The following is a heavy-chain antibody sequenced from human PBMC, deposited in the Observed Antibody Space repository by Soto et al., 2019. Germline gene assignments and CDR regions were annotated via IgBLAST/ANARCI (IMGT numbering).Heavy chain of an antibody. CDR1: GYTFTNYA. D-gene: IGHD1-26*01. CDR2: INTGKGDT. Sequence: ASVKASCKASGYTFTNYAIHWVRQSPGQRLEWMGWINTGKGDTKYSQKFQDRVTITRDTSASTAYMELSSLRCEDTAVYYCARAIATYYSWFDPWGQGTLVTVSS. CDR3: ARAIATYYSWFDP. V-gene: IGHV1-3*04. J-gene: IGHJ5*02.